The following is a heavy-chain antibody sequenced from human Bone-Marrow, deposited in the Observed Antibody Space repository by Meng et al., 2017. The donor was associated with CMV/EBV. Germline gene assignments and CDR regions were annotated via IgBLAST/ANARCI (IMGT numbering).Heavy chain of an antibody. J-gene: IGHJ3*02. CDR1: GFTFSGSA. D-gene: IGHD7-27*01. CDR3: TRHGEDWGKYGWAFDI. CDR2: IRSKANSYAT. V-gene: IGHV3-73*01. Sequence: GGSLRLSCAASGFTFSGSAMHWVRQASGKGLEWVGRIRSKANSYATAYAASVKGRFTISRDDSKNTAYLQMNSLKTEDTAVYYCTRHGEDWGKYGWAFDIWGQGTVVTVSS.